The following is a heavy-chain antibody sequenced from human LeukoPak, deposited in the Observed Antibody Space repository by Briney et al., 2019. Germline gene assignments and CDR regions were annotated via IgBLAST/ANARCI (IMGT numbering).Heavy chain of an antibody. Sequence: SETLSLTCTVSGGSISSSSYYWGWIRQPPGKGLEWIGSIYYSGSTYYNPSLKSRVTISVDTSKNQFSLKLSSVTAADTAVYYCARHMVVDYSYYYYYMDVWGKGTTVTVSS. D-gene: IGHD4-11*01. CDR1: GGSISSSSYY. V-gene: IGHV4-39*01. J-gene: IGHJ6*03. CDR2: IYYSGST. CDR3: ARHMVVDYSYYYYYMDV.